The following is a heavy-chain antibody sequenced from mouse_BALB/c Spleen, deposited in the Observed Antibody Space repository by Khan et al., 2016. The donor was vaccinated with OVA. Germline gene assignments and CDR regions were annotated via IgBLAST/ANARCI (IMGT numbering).Heavy chain of an antibody. CDR3: AGDCYRWGEGYWYLDF. CDR1: GFTFSGYG. D-gene: IGHD1-1*01. CDR2: INSNGGTS. Sequence: EVQLQESGGGLVQPGGSLKLSCAASGFTFSGYGMPWVRQTPDKRLALVATINSNGGTSYYPDSLQGRFTISRDTAKNTLYLQMSSLKSEDTAMYGGAGDCYRWGEGYWYLDFWGAGTSVTDSS. J-gene: IGHJ1*01. V-gene: IGHV5-6-3*01.